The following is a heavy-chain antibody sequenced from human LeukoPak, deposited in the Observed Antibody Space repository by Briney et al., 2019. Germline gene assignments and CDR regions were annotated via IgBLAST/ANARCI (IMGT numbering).Heavy chain of an antibody. Sequence: PSETLSLTCTVSGGSISGYYWSWIRQPPGRGLEWIAYVYYSGSYNYNPSLKSRVTISADTSKNQFSLKLSSVTAADPALYYCARGPNFHGSEFKSNWFDPWGQGTLVTVSS. CDR3: ARGPNFHGSEFKSNWFDP. CDR2: VYYSGSY. J-gene: IGHJ5*02. V-gene: IGHV4-59*13. CDR1: GGSISGYY. D-gene: IGHD3-10*01.